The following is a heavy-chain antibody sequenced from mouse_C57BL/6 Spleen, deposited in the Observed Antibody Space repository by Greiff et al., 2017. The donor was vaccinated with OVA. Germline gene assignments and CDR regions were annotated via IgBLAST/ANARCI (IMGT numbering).Heavy chain of an antibody. CDR2: IYPSDSET. CDR1: GYTFTSYW. D-gene: IGHD2-1*01. Sequence: VQLQQPGAELVRPGSSVKLSCKASGYTFTSYWMDWVKQRPGQGLEWIGNIYPSDSETHYNQKFKDKATLTVDKSSSTAYMQLSSLTSEDSAVYYCARRDYYGLAWFAYWGQGTLVTVSA. CDR3: ARRDYYGLAWFAY. V-gene: IGHV1-61*01. J-gene: IGHJ3*01.